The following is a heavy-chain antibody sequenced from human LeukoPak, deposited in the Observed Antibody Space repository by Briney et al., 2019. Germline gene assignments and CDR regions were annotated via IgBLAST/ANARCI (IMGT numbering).Heavy chain of an antibody. Sequence: PGGSLRPSCAASGFILSNYAMHWVRQPAGKGLEWVSALGTAGDTFYPGSVKGRFTISRDNAKKSLFLQMSSLRAEDTAIYYCARQSTPHGNFDYWGQGTLVTVSS. J-gene: IGHJ4*02. CDR3: ARQSTPHGNFDY. CDR1: GFILSNYA. V-gene: IGHV3-13*01. CDR2: LGTAGDT. D-gene: IGHD5-24*01.